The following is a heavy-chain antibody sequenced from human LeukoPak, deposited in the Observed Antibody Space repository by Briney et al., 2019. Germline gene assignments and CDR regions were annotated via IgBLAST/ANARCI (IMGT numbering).Heavy chain of an antibody. Sequence: GGSLRLSCAASGFTFSHYGMHWVRQAPGKGLEWVSYISLSSSSIYYADSLKGRFTISRDNAKNTLYLQMNSLRAEDTAVYNCAKGEFYGSGRDYYYYMDVWGKGTTVTISS. J-gene: IGHJ6*03. D-gene: IGHD3-10*01. CDR2: ISLSSSSI. CDR1: GFTFSHYG. V-gene: IGHV3-48*01. CDR3: AKGEFYGSGRDYYYYMDV.